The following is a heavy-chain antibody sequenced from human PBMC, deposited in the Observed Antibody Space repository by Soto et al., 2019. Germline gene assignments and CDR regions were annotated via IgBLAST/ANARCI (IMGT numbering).Heavy chain of an antibody. J-gene: IGHJ2*01. CDR3: ARICRDGYNYGGYYWYFDL. V-gene: IGHV4-31*03. D-gene: IGHD5-12*01. CDR1: GGSISSGGYY. CDR2: IYYSGST. Sequence: SETLSLTCTVSGGSISSGGYYWSWIRQHPGKGLEWIGYIYYSGSTYYNPSLKSRVTISVDTSKNQFSLKLSSVTAADTAVYYCARICRDGYNYGGYYWYFDLWGRGTLVTVSS.